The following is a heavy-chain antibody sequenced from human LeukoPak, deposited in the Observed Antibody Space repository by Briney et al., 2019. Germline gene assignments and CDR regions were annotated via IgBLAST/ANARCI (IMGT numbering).Heavy chain of an antibody. V-gene: IGHV4-59*01. Sequence: SETLSLTCTVSGGSISSYYWSWIRQPPGKGLEWIGHIYYSGSTNYSPSLKSRVTISVDTSKNQFSLKLSSVPAADTAVYYCARRGPDYYDSSGYYFDYWGQGSLVTVSS. D-gene: IGHD3-22*01. CDR1: GGSISSYY. J-gene: IGHJ4*02. CDR2: IYYSGST. CDR3: ARRGPDYYDSSGYYFDY.